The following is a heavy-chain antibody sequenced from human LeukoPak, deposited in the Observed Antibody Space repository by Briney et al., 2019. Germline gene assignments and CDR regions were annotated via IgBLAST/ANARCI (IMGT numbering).Heavy chain of an antibody. CDR2: IKPDGSEK. CDR1: RFTFSGYW. Sequence: GGSLRLSCAASRFTFSGYWMSWVRQAPGKGLEWVANIKPDGSEKSYVDSVKGRFTISRDNAKNSLYLQMNSLRAEDTAVYYCARDSASSSSIYYYYYYMDVWGKGTTVTVSS. D-gene: IGHD6-6*01. CDR3: ARDSASSSSIYYYYYYMDV. J-gene: IGHJ6*03. V-gene: IGHV3-7*01.